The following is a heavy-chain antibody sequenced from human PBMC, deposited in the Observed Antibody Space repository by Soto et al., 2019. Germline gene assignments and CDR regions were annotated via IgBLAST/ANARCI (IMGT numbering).Heavy chain of an antibody. V-gene: IGHV4-31*03. CDR1: GGSIRSGGYY. Sequence: SETLSLTCTVSGGSIRSGGYYWSWVRQSPRRGLEWIGNIYYSGSTYYNPSLKSRLTISVGTSKNQFSLNLSSVTAADTAVYYCARDRLMATAGTARHYSGLDVWGQGTTVTVSS. J-gene: IGHJ6*02. D-gene: IGHD5-18*01. CDR3: ARDRLMATAGTARHYSGLDV. CDR2: IYYSGST.